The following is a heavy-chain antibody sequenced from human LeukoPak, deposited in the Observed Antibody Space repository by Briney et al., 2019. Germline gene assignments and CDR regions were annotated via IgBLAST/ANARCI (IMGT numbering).Heavy chain of an antibody. CDR2: MTGSGGYT. D-gene: IGHD3-10*01. CDR1: GFIFTSYS. J-gene: IGHJ4*02. CDR3: ARRSMVSSGYFDY. Sequence: GGSLRLSCAAAGFIFTSYSMSWVRQAPGRGLEWVAAMTGSGGYTNYADSVKGRFTVSRDDSKTTLYLQMDNLRAEDTAIYYCARRSMVSSGYFDYWGQGTLVTVSS. V-gene: IGHV3-23*01.